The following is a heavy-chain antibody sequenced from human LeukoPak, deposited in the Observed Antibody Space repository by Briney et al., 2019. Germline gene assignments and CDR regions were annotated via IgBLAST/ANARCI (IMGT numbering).Heavy chain of an antibody. V-gene: IGHV3-23*01. CDR2: ISGSGGST. CDR1: GFTFSSYA. CDR3: AKDRVAHFFYWYFDL. D-gene: IGHD5-12*01. Sequence: PGGSLRLSCAASGFTFSSYAKSWVRQAPGKGLEWVSGISGSGGSTLYADSVKGRFTISRDNSKETVYLQMNSLRAEDTAVYYCAKDRVAHFFYWYFDLWGRGTLVTVSS. J-gene: IGHJ2*01.